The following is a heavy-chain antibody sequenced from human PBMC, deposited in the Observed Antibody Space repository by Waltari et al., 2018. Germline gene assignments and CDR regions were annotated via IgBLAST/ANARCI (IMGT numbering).Heavy chain of an antibody. CDR2: INHSGST. D-gene: IGHD6-13*01. J-gene: IGHJ4*02. CDR1: GGSFSGYY. Sequence: QVQLQQWGAGLLKPSETLSLTCAVYGGSFSGYYWSWNRQPPGKGLEWIGEINHSGSTNYNPSLKSRVTISVDTSKNQFSLKLSSVTAADTAVYYCARGLGIAAAGVFDYWGQGTLVTVSS. CDR3: ARGLGIAAAGVFDY. V-gene: IGHV4-34*01.